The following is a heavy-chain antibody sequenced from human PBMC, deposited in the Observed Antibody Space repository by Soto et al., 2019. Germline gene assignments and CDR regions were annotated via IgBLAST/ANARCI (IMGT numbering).Heavy chain of an antibody. Sequence: GGSLRLSCAASGFTFSSYAMSWVRQAPGKGLEWVSAISGSGGSTYYADSVKGRFTISRDNSKNTLYLQMNSLRAEDTAVYYCAKGTSFGVVIYMHVWGKGTTVTVSS. D-gene: IGHD3-3*01. CDR2: ISGSGGST. V-gene: IGHV3-23*01. CDR3: AKGTSFGVVIYMHV. J-gene: IGHJ6*03. CDR1: GFTFSSYA.